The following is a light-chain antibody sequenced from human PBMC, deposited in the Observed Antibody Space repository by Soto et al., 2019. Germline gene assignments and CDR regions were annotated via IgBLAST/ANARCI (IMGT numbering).Light chain of an antibody. V-gene: IGKV3-20*01. CDR3: QQYGPSVCT. J-gene: IGKJ3*01. CDR1: QTVVSAS. Sequence: EIVLTQSPATLSLSPGERATLSCRASQTVVSASLAWYQQKPGQAPRLLIYAASMRATGVPARFSGSWSGTDFTLTISRLEPEDFAVYYCQQYGPSVCTFGPGTTVDIK. CDR2: AAS.